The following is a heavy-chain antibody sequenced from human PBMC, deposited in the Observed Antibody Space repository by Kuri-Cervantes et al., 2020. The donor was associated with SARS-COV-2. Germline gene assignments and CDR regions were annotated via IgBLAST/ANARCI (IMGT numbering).Heavy chain of an antibody. CDR3: ARGRYYYGSESPIFDY. D-gene: IGHD3-10*01. Sequence: SQTLSLSCVVYVGSLSGYYWSWIRQHPGKGLEWIVLIKHSGSTHYNTSLKTRVTISVYTSKNQLSLKLSTVTASDTAVYYCARGRYYYGSESPIFDYWGQGTLVTVSS. CDR2: IKHSGST. J-gene: IGHJ4*02. V-gene: IGHV4-34*01. CDR1: VGSLSGYY.